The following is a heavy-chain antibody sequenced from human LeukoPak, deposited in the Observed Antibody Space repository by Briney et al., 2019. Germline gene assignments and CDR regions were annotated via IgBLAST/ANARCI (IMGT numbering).Heavy chain of an antibody. CDR1: GYTFTSYG. CDR2: ISAYNGNT. Sequence: GASVKVSCKASGYTFTSYGISWVRQAPGQGLEWMGWISAYNGNTNYARKLQGRVTMTTDTSTSTAYMELRSLRSDDTAVYYCARVGLRGYSSGGRYFDYWGQGTLVTVSS. J-gene: IGHJ4*02. D-gene: IGHD5-18*01. V-gene: IGHV1-18*01. CDR3: ARVGLRGYSSGGRYFDY.